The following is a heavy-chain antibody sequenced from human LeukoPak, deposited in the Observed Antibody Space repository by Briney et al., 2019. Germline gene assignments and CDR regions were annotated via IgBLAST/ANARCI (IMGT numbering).Heavy chain of an antibody. Sequence: GGSLRLSCAASGFTFSSYSMNWVRQAPGKGLEWVSGISWNSGSIGYADSVKGRFTISRDNAKNSLYLQMNSLRAEDTALYYCAAQDSSSLYYYYGMDVWGQGTTVTVSS. CDR2: ISWNSGSI. CDR3: AAQDSSSLYYYYGMDV. V-gene: IGHV3-9*01. CDR1: GFTFSSYS. D-gene: IGHD6-6*01. J-gene: IGHJ6*02.